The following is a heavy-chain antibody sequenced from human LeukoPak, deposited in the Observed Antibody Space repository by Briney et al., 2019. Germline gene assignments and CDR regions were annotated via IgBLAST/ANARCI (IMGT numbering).Heavy chain of an antibody. CDR3: ARDLPMTTGYYYYGMDV. D-gene: IGHD4-4*01. Sequence: ASVKVSCKASGYTFTGYYMHWVRRAPGQGLEWMGWINPNSGGTNYAQKFQGRVTMTRDTSISTAYMELSRLRSDDTAVYYCARDLPMTTGYYYYGMDVWGQGTTVTVS. CDR1: GYTFTGYY. CDR2: INPNSGGT. J-gene: IGHJ6*02. V-gene: IGHV1-2*02.